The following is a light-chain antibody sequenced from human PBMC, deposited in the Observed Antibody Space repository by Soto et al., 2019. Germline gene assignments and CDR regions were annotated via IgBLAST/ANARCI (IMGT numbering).Light chain of an antibody. CDR1: NSNIGSNT. J-gene: IGLJ2*01. CDR3: AAWDDSLNGVV. V-gene: IGLV1-44*01. Sequence: QSVLTQPPAASGTPGQRVTISCSGSNSNIGSNTVNWYQRLPGTAPKLLIFSNNQRPSGVPDRFSGSKSGTSASLAISGLQSDDEADYYCAAWDDSLNGVVFGGGTKVTVL. CDR2: SNN.